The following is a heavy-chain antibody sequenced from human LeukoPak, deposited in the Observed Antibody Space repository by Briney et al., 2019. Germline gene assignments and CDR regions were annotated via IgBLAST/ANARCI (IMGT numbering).Heavy chain of an antibody. J-gene: IGHJ4*02. CDR2: INSDGSST. Sequence: GGSLRLSCAASGFTFSSYWMHWVRQAPGKGLVWVSRINSDGSSTSYADSVKGRFTISRDNAKNTLYLQMNSLRAEDTAMYYCAREAGDVDFDYWGQGTLVTVSS. CDR3: AREAGDVDFDY. D-gene: IGHD6-19*01. V-gene: IGHV3-74*01. CDR1: GFTFSSYW.